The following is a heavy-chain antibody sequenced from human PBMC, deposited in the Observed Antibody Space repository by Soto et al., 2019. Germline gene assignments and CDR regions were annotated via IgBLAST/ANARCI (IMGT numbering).Heavy chain of an antibody. CDR2: ISGSGGST. CDR1: GFTFSSYA. D-gene: IGHD6-13*01. CDR3: AKVPIAAAEDDYYYGMDV. Sequence: EVQLLESGGGLVQPGGSLRLSCAASGFTFSSYAMSWVRQAPGKGLEWVSAISGSGGSTYYADSVKGRFTISRDNSKNTLYLQMNSLRAEDTAVYYCAKVPIAAAEDDYYYGMDVWGKGTTVTVSS. J-gene: IGHJ6*04. V-gene: IGHV3-23*01.